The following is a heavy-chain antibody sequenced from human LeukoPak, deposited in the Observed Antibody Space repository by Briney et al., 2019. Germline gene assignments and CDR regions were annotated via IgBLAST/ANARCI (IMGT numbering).Heavy chain of an antibody. CDR2: IYYSGSN. CDR1: GCSIRSGSHY. V-gene: IGHV4-39*02. J-gene: IGHJ4*02. D-gene: IGHD3-22*01. Sequence: SETLSLTCTVSGCSIRSGSHYWAWIRQPPGKGLEWIGSIYYSGSNYYNPSLENRVTISIDTSKNHFSLKLSSLSAADTSVYYCAKRDDSGGNLVDLWGQGTLVTVS. CDR3: AKRDDSGGNLVDL.